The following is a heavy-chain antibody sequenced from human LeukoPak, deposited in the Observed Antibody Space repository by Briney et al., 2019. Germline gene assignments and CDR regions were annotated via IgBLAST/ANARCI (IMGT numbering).Heavy chain of an antibody. D-gene: IGHD5-18*01. J-gene: IGHJ4*02. CDR2: ISGSAHKI. V-gene: IGHV3-23*01. CDR1: GITFSNYA. Sequence: GGSLRLSCVASGITFSNYAVSWVRQAPEKGLDWVSVISGSAHKIRYADSVKGRFTISRDNSENIVYLQMNNLRVEDTAVYYCAGRPTGYSSGYIHWGQETLVTVSS. CDR3: AGRPTGYSSGYIH.